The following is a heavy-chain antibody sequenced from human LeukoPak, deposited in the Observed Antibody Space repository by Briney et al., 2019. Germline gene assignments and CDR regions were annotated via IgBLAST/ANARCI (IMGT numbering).Heavy chain of an antibody. J-gene: IGHJ4*02. CDR1: GFTFSSYE. CDR3: ARESYSSSSGADY. Sequence: PGGSLRLSCAASGFTFSSYEMNWVRQAPGKGLEWVSYISSSGSTIYYAGSVKGRFTISRDNAKNSLYLQMNSLRAEDTAVYYCARESYSSSSGADYWGQGTLVTVSS. V-gene: IGHV3-48*03. CDR2: ISSSGSTI. D-gene: IGHD6-6*01.